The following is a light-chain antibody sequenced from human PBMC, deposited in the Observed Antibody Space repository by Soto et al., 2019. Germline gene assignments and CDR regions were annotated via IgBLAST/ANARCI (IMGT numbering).Light chain of an antibody. J-gene: IGLJ3*02. CDR3: CSYAGKSTRV. V-gene: IGLV2-23*01. CDR1: SSDIGNYNL. Sequence: QSALTQPASVSGSPGQSITISCTGTSSDIGNYNLVSWYQQHPGKAPKLLIYEGNQRPSGVSNRFSASTSGNTASLTISGLQAEDEADYYCCSYAGKSTRVFGGGTKVTVL. CDR2: EGN.